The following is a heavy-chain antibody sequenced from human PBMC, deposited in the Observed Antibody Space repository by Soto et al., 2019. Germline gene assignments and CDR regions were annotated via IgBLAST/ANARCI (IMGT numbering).Heavy chain of an antibody. CDR2: INAANGNT. V-gene: IGHV1-3*01. D-gene: IGHD1-26*01. CDR1: GYTFTTYA. Sequence: VQLVQSGAEVKKPGASVQVSCKASGYTFTTYALHWVRQARGERLEWMGWINAANGNTKYSKKFQGRVTISRDTSASTTFMELSSLRSEDTAVYYCGRSVVGATGEILYNAMDVWGQGTTVTVSS. CDR3: GRSVVGATGEILYNAMDV. J-gene: IGHJ6*02.